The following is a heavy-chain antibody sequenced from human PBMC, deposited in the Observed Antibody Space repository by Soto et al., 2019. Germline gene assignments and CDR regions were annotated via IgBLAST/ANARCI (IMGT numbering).Heavy chain of an antibody. Sequence: QITLKESGPTLVKPTQTLTLTCSFSGFSLSTSGLGVAWIRQPPGKALEWLALIYWDDDQRYSPSLKSRLTVTKDTSKNQVVVKMTNMHPVDTATYYCALYTYSVFDHWGQGTLVTVSS. CDR3: ALYTYSVFDH. CDR1: GFSLSTSGLG. D-gene: IGHD2-2*02. CDR2: IYWDDDQ. J-gene: IGHJ4*02. V-gene: IGHV2-5*02.